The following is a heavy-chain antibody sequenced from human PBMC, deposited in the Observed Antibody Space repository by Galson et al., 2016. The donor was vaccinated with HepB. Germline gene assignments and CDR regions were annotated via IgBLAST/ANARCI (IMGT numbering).Heavy chain of an antibody. Sequence: SLRLSCATSGFTFSSYGMHWVRQAPGKGLEWVAAIWSDGSNKYYADSVKGRFTISRDNSKNTLYLQMNSLRAEDTALYYCARDLRGTVFDYWGQGTLVTVSS. D-gene: IGHD4-17*01. CDR2: IWSDGSNK. CDR3: ARDLRGTVFDY. V-gene: IGHV3-33*01. CDR1: GFTFSSYG. J-gene: IGHJ4*02.